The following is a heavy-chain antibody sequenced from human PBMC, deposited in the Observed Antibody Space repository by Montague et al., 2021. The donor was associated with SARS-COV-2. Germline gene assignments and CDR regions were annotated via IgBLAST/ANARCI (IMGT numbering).Heavy chain of an antibody. Sequence: SETLSLTCRVSGGSISSYYWSWIRQSPGKGLEWIGYIFHSGITDHNPSLKSRVTISVDMSKNQFSLQLNSVTAADSAVYYCARTEYNWNDWFDPWGQGTLVTVSS. CDR3: ARTEYNWNDWFDP. V-gene: IGHV4-59*13. CDR1: GGSISSYY. J-gene: IGHJ5*02. CDR2: IFHSGIT. D-gene: IGHD1-20*01.